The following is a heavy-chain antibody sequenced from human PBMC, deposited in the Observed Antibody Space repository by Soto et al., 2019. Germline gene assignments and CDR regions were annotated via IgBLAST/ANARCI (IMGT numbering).Heavy chain of an antibody. D-gene: IGHD1-26*01. J-gene: IGHJ4*02. V-gene: IGHV1-58*01. CDR3: AADIHGTYYFDY. CDR1: GFTFTSSA. Sequence: SVKVSCKASGFTFTSSAVQWVRQARGQRLEWIGWIVVGSGNTNYAQKFQERVTITRDMSTSTAYMELSSLRSEDTAVYYCAADIHGTYYFDYWGQGPLVTVSS. CDR2: IVVGSGNT.